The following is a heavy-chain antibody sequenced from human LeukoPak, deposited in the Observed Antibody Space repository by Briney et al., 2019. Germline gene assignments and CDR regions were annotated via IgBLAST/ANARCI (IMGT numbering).Heavy chain of an antibody. D-gene: IGHD3-10*01. J-gene: IGHJ4*02. CDR2: ISYDGSNK. Sequence: AVISYDGSNKYYADSVKGRFTISRDNSKNTLYLQMNSLRAEDTAVYYCARAPRDYGSGSYYWGQGTLVTVSS. CDR3: ARAPRDYGSGSYY. V-gene: IGHV3-30-3*01.